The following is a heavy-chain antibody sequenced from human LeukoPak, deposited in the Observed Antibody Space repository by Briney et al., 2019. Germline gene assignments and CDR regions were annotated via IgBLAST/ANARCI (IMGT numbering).Heavy chain of an antibody. Sequence: GGSLRPSCAASGFTFDIYAMHWVRQAPGKGLEWVALTSYDGGIKYYADFVKGRFTISRDNAKNSLYLQMNSLRAEDTAVYYCARGASGSYPNWFDPWGQGTLVTVSS. CDR1: GFTFDIYA. J-gene: IGHJ5*02. D-gene: IGHD1-26*01. CDR3: ARGASGSYPNWFDP. CDR2: TSYDGGIK. V-gene: IGHV3-30*07.